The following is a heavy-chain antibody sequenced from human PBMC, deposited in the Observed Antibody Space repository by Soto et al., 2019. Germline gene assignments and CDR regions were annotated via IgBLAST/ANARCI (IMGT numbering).Heavy chain of an antibody. Sequence: LQGRVTITRDTSASTAYMELSSLRSEDTAVYYCAREGCTNGICYDNAFDIWGQGTMVTVSS. J-gene: IGHJ3*02. D-gene: IGHD2-8*01. CDR3: AREGCTNGICYDNAFDI. V-gene: IGHV1-3*01.